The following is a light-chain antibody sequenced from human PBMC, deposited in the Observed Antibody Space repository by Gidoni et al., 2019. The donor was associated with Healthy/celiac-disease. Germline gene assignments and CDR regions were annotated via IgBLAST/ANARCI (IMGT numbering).Light chain of an antibody. CDR2: LGS. Sequence: DIVMNQSPLPLPVTPGEQASNPCTSSQSLLHSNGYNYLDWYLQKPGQSPRLLIYLGSNRASGVPDRFSGSGSGTDFTLKISRVEAEDVGVYYCMQALQTPGLTFGGGTKVEIK. CDR1: QSLLHSNGYNY. V-gene: IGKV2-28*01. CDR3: MQALQTPGLT. J-gene: IGKJ4*01.